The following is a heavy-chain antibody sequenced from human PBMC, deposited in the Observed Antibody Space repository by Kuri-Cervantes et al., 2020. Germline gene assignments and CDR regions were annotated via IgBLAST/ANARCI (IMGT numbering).Heavy chain of an antibody. CDR1: GYTLTELS. CDR3: ATLGWLREDLDFDY. Sequence: GGFLRLSCKVSGYTLTELSMHWVRQAPGKGLEWMGGFDPEDGETIYAQKFQGRVTMTEDTSTDTAYMELSSLRSEDTAVYYCATLGWLREDLDFDYWGQGTLVTVSS. V-gene: IGHV1-24*01. J-gene: IGHJ4*02. CDR2: FDPEDGET. D-gene: IGHD5-12*01.